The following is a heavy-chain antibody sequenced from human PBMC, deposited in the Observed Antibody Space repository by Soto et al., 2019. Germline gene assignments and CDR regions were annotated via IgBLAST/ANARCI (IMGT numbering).Heavy chain of an antibody. CDR2: ISFDGINK. J-gene: IGHJ3*01. Sequence: QVQLVESGGGVVQPGRSLRLSCAASGFIFSTYGMHWVRQAPGKGLEWVAVISFDGINKYSADSVKGRFSISRDNSKNTLYLQMNSLRGDDTAVYYCGATTSYGYVWGSYRYWGDAFDLWGQGTMVSVSS. V-gene: IGHV3-30*03. CDR3: GATTSYGYVWGSYRYWGDAFDL. CDR1: GFIFSTYG. D-gene: IGHD3-16*02.